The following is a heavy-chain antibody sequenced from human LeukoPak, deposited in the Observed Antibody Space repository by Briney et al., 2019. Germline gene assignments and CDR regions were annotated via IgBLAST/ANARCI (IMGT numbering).Heavy chain of an antibody. J-gene: IGHJ3*02. Sequence: HAGGSLRLSCAASGFTFSSYGMHWVRQAPGKGLEWVAVIWYDGSNKYYADSVKGRFTISRDNSKNTLYLQMNSLRAEDTAVYYCARDRLGVAGALGGAFDIWGQGTIVTVSS. CDR3: ARDRLGVAGALGGAFDI. CDR1: GFTFSSYG. D-gene: IGHD3-16*01. CDR2: IWYDGSNK. V-gene: IGHV3-33*01.